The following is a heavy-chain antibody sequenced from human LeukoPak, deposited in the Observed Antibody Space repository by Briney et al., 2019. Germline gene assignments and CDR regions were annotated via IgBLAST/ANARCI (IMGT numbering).Heavy chain of an antibody. V-gene: IGHV3-23*01. J-gene: IGHJ4*02. D-gene: IGHD6-6*01. CDR3: AKDQDQRSREYSSSYGY. CDR1: GFTFSSYA. Sequence: GGSLRLSCAASGFTFSSYAMSWVRQAPGKGLEWVSAISGSGGSTYYADSVKGRFTISRDNSKNTLYLQMNSLRAEDTAVYYCAKDQDQRSREYSSSYGYWGQGTLVTVSS. CDR2: ISGSGGST.